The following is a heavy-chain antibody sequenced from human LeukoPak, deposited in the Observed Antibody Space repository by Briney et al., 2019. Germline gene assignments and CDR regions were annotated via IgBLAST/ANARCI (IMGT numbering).Heavy chain of an antibody. CDR3: ARKEVVITLDAFDI. D-gene: IGHD3-22*01. Sequence: PSETLSLTCTVSGGSLSSGGYYWSWIRQHPGTGLEWIGYIYYSGSTYYNPSLKSRVTISVDTSKNQFSLKLSSVTAADTAVYYCARKEVVITLDAFDIWGQGTMVTVSS. V-gene: IGHV4-31*03. CDR1: GGSLSSGGYY. CDR2: IYYSGST. J-gene: IGHJ3*02.